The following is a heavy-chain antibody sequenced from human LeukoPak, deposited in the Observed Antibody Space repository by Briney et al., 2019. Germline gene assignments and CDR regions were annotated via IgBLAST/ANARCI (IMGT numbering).Heavy chain of an antibody. CDR3: ARANWHSRGTLYYFDH. J-gene: IGHJ4*02. Sequence: GGSLRLSCAASGFTFDDYTMHWVRQAPGKGLEWVSLISWDGGSTYYADSVKGRVTISRDNSKNTLYLHMNTLRAEDTAVYYCARANWHSRGTLYYFDHWGQGTLVTVSS. V-gene: IGHV3-43*01. D-gene: IGHD2-15*01. CDR1: GFTFDDYT. CDR2: ISWDGGST.